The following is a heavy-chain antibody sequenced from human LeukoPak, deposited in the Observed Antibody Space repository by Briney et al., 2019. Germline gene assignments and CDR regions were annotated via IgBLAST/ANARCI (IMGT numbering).Heavy chain of an antibody. Sequence: GASVKVSCKASGYTLTGYYMHWVRPAPGPGLEWMGWVNPNSGGTNYAQQPQGRVTMTRDTSISTAYMELSRLRSDDTAVYYCARGSPPRRNYDSRCYFSYYFDYWGQGTLFTVSS. J-gene: IGHJ4*02. V-gene: IGHV1-2*02. D-gene: IGHD3-22*01. CDR1: GYTLTGYY. CDR3: ARGSPPRRNYDSRCYFSYYFDY. CDR2: VNPNSGGT.